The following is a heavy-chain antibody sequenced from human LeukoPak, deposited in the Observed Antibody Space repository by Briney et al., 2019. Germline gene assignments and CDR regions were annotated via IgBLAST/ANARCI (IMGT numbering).Heavy chain of an antibody. J-gene: IGHJ4*02. CDR2: ISSSSSYI. CDR3: ARIQSAYSYGYDPFDY. Sequence: PGGSLRLSCAASGFTFSSCSMNWVRQAPGKGLEWVSCISSSSSYIYYADSVKGRFTISRDNAKNSLYLQMNSLRAEDTAMYYCARIQSAYSYGYDPFDYWGQGTLVTVSS. V-gene: IGHV3-21*01. D-gene: IGHD5-18*01. CDR1: GFTFSSCS.